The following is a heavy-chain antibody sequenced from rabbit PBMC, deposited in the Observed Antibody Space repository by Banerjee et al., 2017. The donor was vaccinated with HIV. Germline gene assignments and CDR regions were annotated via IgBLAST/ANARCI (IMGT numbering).Heavy chain of an antibody. CDR2: IVTTSNGIT. CDR3: AREVAGSEPFNL. CDR1: GFSFSSNYY. J-gene: IGHJ4*01. Sequence: QEQLVESGGGLVQPEGSLTLTCTATGFSFSSNYYMCWVRQAPGKGLEWIACIVTTSNGITFYATWAKGRFTISQTSSTTVTLQMTSLTAADTATYFCAREVAGSEPFNLWGPGTLVTVS. V-gene: IGHV1S45*01. D-gene: IGHD4-2*01.